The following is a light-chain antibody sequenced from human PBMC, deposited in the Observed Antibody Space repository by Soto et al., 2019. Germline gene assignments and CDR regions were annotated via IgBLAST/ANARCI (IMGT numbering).Light chain of an antibody. Sequence: ALTQPRSVSGSPGQSVTISCTGTSSDVGGYNYVSWFQQLPGKAPKLMIYDVSKRPSGVPDRFSGSKSGNTASLTISGLQAEDEADYYCCSYAGSYTEVFGTGTKVTVL. V-gene: IGLV2-11*01. CDR2: DVS. J-gene: IGLJ1*01. CDR1: SSDVGGYNY. CDR3: CSYAGSYTEV.